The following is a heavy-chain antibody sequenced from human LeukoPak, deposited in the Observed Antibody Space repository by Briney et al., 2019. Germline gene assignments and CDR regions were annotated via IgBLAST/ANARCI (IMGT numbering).Heavy chain of an antibody. Sequence: PSQTLSLTCTVSGGSVSSGDYYWTWIRQPAGKGLEWIGRIYTSGSTTYSPSLKSRVTISRDTSKNQFSLRLSSVTAADTAVYYCARDLTALEGYWGQGTLVTVSS. CDR1: GGSVSSGDYY. V-gene: IGHV4-61*02. CDR2: IYTSGST. CDR3: ARDLTALEGY. D-gene: IGHD4/OR15-4a*01. J-gene: IGHJ4*02.